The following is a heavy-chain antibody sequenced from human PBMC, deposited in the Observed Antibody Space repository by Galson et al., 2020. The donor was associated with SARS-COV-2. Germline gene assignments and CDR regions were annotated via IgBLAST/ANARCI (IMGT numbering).Heavy chain of an antibody. CDR2: ISSSSSYT. Sequence: GGSLRLSCAASGFTFSDYYMSWIRQAPGKGLEWVSYISSSSSYTNYADSVKGRFTISRDNSKNTLYLQMNSLRAEDTAVYYCARDLTYTSGWYGGELFDYWGQGTLVTVSS. D-gene: IGHD6-19*01. CDR3: ARDLTYTSGWYGGELFDY. J-gene: IGHJ4*02. CDR1: GFTFSDYY. V-gene: IGHV3-11*06.